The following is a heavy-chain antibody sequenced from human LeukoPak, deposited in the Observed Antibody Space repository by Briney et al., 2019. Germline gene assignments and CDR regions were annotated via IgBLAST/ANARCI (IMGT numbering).Heavy chain of an antibody. D-gene: IGHD4-17*01. CDR1: GGSISSGGYY. CDR2: IYYSGST. V-gene: IGHV4-31*03. Sequence: SETLSLTCTVSGGSISSGGYYWSWIRQHPGKGLEWIGHIYYSGSTYYNPSLKSRVTISVDTSKNQFSLKLSSVTAADTAVYYCAREFRTDYGDLDYFDYRGQGTLVTVSS. J-gene: IGHJ4*02. CDR3: AREFRTDYGDLDYFDY.